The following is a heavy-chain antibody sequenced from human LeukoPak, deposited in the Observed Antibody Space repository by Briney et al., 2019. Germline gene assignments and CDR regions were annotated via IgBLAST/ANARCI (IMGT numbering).Heavy chain of an antibody. CDR3: ASNIVVTKGNAFDI. CDR2: TYYRSKWYN. CDR1: GDSVSSNSAA. Sequence: SQTLSLTCAISGDSVSSNSAAWNWIRQSPSRGLEWLGRTYYRSKWYNDYAVSVKSRITINPDTSKNRFSLQLNSVTPEDTAVYYCASNIVVTKGNAFDIWGQGTMVTVSS. J-gene: IGHJ3*02. D-gene: IGHD2-21*01. V-gene: IGHV6-1*01.